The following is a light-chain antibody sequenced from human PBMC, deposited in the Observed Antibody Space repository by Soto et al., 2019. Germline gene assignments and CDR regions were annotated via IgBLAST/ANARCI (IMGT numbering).Light chain of an antibody. CDR1: QSINNW. V-gene: IGKV1-5*01. Sequence: DIPLTQSPSTLSASIGDRVTITCRASQSINNWLAWYQQKPGKAPKLLIYDASSLESGVPSRFSGSGSGTEFTLTINSLQPDDLATYYCQQYNLYWTFGQGTKVEIK. CDR2: DAS. J-gene: IGKJ1*01. CDR3: QQYNLYWT.